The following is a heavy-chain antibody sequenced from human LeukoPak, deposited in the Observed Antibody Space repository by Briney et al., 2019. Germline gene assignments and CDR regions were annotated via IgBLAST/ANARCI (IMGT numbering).Heavy chain of an antibody. CDR3: ARDWKQLEFSKYWYFDL. D-gene: IGHD6-6*01. J-gene: IGHJ2*01. CDR2: IYYSGST. CDR1: GGSISSSSYY. V-gene: IGHV4-39*07. Sequence: SETLSLTRTVSGGSISSSSYYWGWIRQPPGKGLEWIGRIYYSGSTNYNPSLKSRVTISVDTSKNQLSLKLSSVTAADTAVYYCARDWKQLEFSKYWYFDLWGRGTLVTVSS.